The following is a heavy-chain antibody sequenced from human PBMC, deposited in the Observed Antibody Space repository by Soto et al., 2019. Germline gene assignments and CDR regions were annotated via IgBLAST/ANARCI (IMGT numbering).Heavy chain of an antibody. CDR2: ISAYKGNT. CDR1: CYTFTRSG. V-gene: IGHV1-18*01. CDR3: ARDYYYGSGSQTPFDY. D-gene: IGHD3-10*01. Sequence: GAPGKVSWEAFCYTFTRSGISWGRQAPGQGLEWMGWISAYKGNTNYAQKLQGRVTMTTDTSTSTAYMELRSLRSDDTAVYYCARDYYYGSGSQTPFDYWGQGTLVTVSS. J-gene: IGHJ4*02.